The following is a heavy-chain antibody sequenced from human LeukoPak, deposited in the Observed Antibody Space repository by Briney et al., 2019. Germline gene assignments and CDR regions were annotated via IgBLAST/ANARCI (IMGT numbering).Heavy chain of an antibody. CDR1: GFIFNSFW. D-gene: IGHD6-19*01. J-gene: IGHJ4*02. V-gene: IGHV3-7*01. Sequence: GGSLRLSCVASGFIFNSFWRSWLRQAPGKGLEGVANIKYDGSEKYYVDSVKGRFTISRDNTKNSLFLQMDRLRAEDTAVYYCKTGGAPAGSFDYWGQGTLVTVSS. CDR3: KTGGAPAGSFDY. CDR2: IKYDGSEK.